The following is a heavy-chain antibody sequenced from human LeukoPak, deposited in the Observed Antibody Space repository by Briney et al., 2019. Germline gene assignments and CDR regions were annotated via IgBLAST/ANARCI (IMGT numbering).Heavy chain of an antibody. V-gene: IGHV3-30-3*01. Sequence: SGRSLRLSCAASGFTFSSYAMHWVRQAPGKGLEWVAVISYDGSNKYYADSVKGRFTISRDNSKNTLYLQMNSLRPEDTAVYYCASGPVPAAYMDVWGKGTTVTVSS. D-gene: IGHD2-2*01. J-gene: IGHJ6*03. CDR3: ASGPVPAAYMDV. CDR2: ISYDGSNK. CDR1: GFTFSSYA.